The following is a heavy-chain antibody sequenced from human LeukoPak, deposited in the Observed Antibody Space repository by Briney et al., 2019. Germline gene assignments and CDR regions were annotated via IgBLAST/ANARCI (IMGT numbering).Heavy chain of an antibody. J-gene: IGHJ6*02. Sequence: ASVKVSCKVSGYTLTELPMHWVRQAPGKGLEWMGGFDPEDGETIYAQKFQGRVTMTEDTSTDTAYMELSSLRSEDTAVYYCATTNPHYYGSGITSPQGWYYGMDVWGQGTTVTVSS. CDR2: FDPEDGET. CDR1: GYTLTELP. D-gene: IGHD3-10*01. V-gene: IGHV1-24*01. CDR3: ATTNPHYYGSGITSPQGWYYGMDV.